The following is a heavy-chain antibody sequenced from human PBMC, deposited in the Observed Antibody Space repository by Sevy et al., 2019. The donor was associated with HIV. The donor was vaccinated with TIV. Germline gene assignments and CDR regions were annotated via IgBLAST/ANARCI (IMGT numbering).Heavy chain of an antibody. D-gene: IGHD3-10*01. V-gene: IGHV1-18*01. Sequence: ASVKVSCKASGCTFTSYGISWVRQAPGQGLEWMGWISAYNGNTNYALKLQGRVTMTTDTSTSTAYIELRSLRSDDTAVYYCARDSYGSGSSLDYYYYGMDVWGHGTTVTVSS. CDR3: ARDSYGSGSSLDYYYYGMDV. J-gene: IGHJ6*02. CDR2: ISAYNGNT. CDR1: GCTFTSYG.